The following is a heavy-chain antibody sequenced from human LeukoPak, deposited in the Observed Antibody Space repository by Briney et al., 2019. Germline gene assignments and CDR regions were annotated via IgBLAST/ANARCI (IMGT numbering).Heavy chain of an antibody. CDR2: ISGDGVSS. CDR1: GFMFDDYA. V-gene: IGHV3-43*02. Sequence: GGSLRISCAASGFMFDDYAMHGVRQVPGRGLEWVSLISGDGVSSFYADSVKGRFTISRDNNNSSLSLQMRRLTTEDTAFYYCVREQFSHTSNYFDNWGQGILVTVSS. CDR3: VREQFSHTSNYFDN. J-gene: IGHJ4*02. D-gene: IGHD5-24*01.